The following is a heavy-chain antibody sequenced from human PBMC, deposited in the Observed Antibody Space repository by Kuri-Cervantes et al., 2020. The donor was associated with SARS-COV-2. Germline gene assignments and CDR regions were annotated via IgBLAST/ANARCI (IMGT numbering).Heavy chain of an antibody. J-gene: IGHJ4*02. CDR1: GFTFSGHW. D-gene: IGHD1-1*01. Sequence: LSLTCAASGFTFSGHWIHWVRQAPGKGLVWVSRINPDGSYTNNADSVKGRFTLARDNAKNMLFLQMNSLRAEDTAVYYCVRDGDHWNFDYWGQGTLVTVSS. V-gene: IGHV3-74*01. CDR2: INPDGSYT. CDR3: VRDGDHWNFDY.